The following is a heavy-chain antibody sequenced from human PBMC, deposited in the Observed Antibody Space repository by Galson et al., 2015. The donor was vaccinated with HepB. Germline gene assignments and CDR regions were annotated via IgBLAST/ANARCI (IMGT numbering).Heavy chain of an antibody. V-gene: IGHV3-13*01. CDR3: VKFSFVGGLDP. CDR1: GFIFSDYD. D-gene: IGHD2-21*01. CDR2: IGTAGDT. Sequence: SLRLSCAASGFIFSDYDMHWVRQASGKGLEWVSGIGTAGDTSYADSVRGRFTISRENAKKSFYLQMNRLRADDTAVYYCVKFSFVGGLDPWGQGTLVTVSS. J-gene: IGHJ5*02.